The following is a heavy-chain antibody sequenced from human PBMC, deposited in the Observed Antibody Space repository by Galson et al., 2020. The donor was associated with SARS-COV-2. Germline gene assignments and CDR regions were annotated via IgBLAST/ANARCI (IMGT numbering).Heavy chain of an antibody. D-gene: IGHD5-18*01. J-gene: IGHJ4*02. Sequence: GESLKISCAASGFTFSDYGMHWVRQAPGKGLEWVAGISFDGRSTYFADSVKGRCLVSRDDSKNTLFMRMNSVRPEDTAVYYCAKVSPIYTSMVPDFDYWGQGTLVTVGS. V-gene: IGHV3-30*18. CDR2: ISFDGRST. CDR1: GFTFSDYG. CDR3: AKVSPIYTSMVPDFDY.